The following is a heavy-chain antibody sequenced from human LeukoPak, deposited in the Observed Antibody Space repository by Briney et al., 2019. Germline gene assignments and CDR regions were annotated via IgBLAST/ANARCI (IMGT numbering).Heavy chain of an antibody. J-gene: IGHJ4*02. CDR1: GYTFTSYY. Sequence: ALVKVSCKASGYTFTSYYIHWVRQAPGQGLEWMGIINPRGGSTSYAQKFQGRVTMTRDTSTSTVYMELSSLRSEDTAVYYCARVTSSGCFDYWGQGTLVTVSS. D-gene: IGHD6-19*01. CDR2: INPRGGST. V-gene: IGHV1-46*01. CDR3: ARVTSSGCFDY.